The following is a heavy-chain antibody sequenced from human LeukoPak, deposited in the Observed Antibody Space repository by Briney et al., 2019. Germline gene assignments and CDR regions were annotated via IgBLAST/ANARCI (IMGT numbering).Heavy chain of an antibody. V-gene: IGHV3-23*01. J-gene: IGHJ4*02. CDR2: ISGSGGST. CDR3: AKDLTSSWWLFDY. D-gene: IGHD6-13*01. Sequence: PGGSLRLSCAASGFTFSSYAMSWVRQAPGKGLEWVSAISGSGGSTYYADSVKGRFTISRDNSKNTLYLQMNGLRAEDTAVYYCAKDLTSSWWLFDYWGQGTLVTVSS. CDR1: GFTFSSYA.